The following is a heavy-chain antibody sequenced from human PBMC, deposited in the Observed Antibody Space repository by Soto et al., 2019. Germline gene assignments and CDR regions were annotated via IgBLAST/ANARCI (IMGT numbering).Heavy chain of an antibody. CDR1: GGSVSSDTHY. D-gene: IGHD2-8*02. V-gene: IGHV4-61*01. J-gene: IGHJ6*02. CDR3: ARFVRYSTGTTCYTRADV. CDR2: IYSSGST. Sequence: EPLSLTCTVSGGSVSSDTHYWSWIRQPPGKRLEWIGFIYSSGSTNYNPSLKSRVAMSVDTSKNQFSLKLRSVIVADTAVYHCARFVRYSTGTTCYTRADVWGQGTTVTVSS.